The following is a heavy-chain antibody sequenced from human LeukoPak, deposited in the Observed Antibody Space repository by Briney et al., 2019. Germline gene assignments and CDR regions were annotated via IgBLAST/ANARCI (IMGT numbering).Heavy chain of an antibody. J-gene: IGHJ4*02. V-gene: IGHV3-48*04. CDR1: GFTFSNYW. CDR2: ISGSGDST. D-gene: IGHD3-22*01. Sequence: GGSLRLSCSASGFTFSNYWMHWVRQAPGKGLEWVSDISGSGDSTNYADSVKGRFTISRDNAKNSLYLQMNSLRAEDTAVYYCARDDFGSGYYDRAFDYWGQGTLVTVSS. CDR3: ARDDFGSGYYDRAFDY.